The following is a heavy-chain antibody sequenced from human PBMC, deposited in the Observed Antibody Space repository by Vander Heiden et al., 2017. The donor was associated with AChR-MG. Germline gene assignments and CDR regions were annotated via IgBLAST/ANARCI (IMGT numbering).Heavy chain of an antibody. D-gene: IGHD6-13*01. CDR1: GYTFTSYD. V-gene: IGHV1-8*01. Sequence: QVQLVQSGAEVKKPGASVKVSCKASGYTFTSYDINWVRQATGQGLEWMGWMNPNSGNTGYAQKFQGRVTMTRNTSISTAYMELSSLRSEDTAVYYCARGHSSSYDYYYYGMDVWGQGTTVTVSS. CDR3: ARGHSSSYDYYYYGMDV. CDR2: MNPNSGNT. J-gene: IGHJ6*02.